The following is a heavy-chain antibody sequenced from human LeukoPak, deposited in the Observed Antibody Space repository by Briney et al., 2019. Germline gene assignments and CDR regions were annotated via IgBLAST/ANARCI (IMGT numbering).Heavy chain of an antibody. CDR2: IYYSGST. D-gene: IGHD4-17*01. J-gene: IGHJ5*02. CDR1: GGSISSYSYH. V-gene: IGHV4-39*01. CDR3: ARHFGGYGDYGGFDP. Sequence: PSETLSLTCTVSGGSISSYSYHWGWIRQPPGKGLEWIGSIYYSGSTYYNPSLKSRVTISVDTSKNQFSLKLSSVTAADTAVYYCARHFGGYGDYGGFDPWGQGTLVTVSS.